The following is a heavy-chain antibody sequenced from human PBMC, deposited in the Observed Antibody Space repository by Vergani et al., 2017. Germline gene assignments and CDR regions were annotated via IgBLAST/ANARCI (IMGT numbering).Heavy chain of an antibody. V-gene: IGHV3-30*18. D-gene: IGHD4-11*01. J-gene: IGHJ6*02. CDR3: AKDPSSPTXTSDYYYYYGMDV. Sequence: QVQLVESGGGVVQPGRSLRLSCAASGFTFSSYGMHWVRQAPGKGLEWVAVISYDGSNKYYADSVKGRFTISRDNSKNTLYLQMNSLRAEDTAVYYCAKDPSSPTXTSDYYYYYGMDVWGQETTVTVSS. CDR2: ISYDGSNK. CDR1: GFTFSSYG.